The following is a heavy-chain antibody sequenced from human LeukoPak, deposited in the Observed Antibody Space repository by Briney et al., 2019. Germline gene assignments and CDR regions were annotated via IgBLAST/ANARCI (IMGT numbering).Heavy chain of an antibody. CDR1: GFTFSSYW. D-gene: IGHD3-9*01. Sequence: PGGSLRLSCAASGFTFSSYWMSWVRQAPGKGLEWVANINQDGSEKYYVDSVKGRFTISRDNAKKSLYLQMNSLRAEDTAVYYCARATTYDILTGFSDYWGQGTLVTVSS. CDR3: ARATTYDILTGFSDY. CDR2: INQDGSEK. J-gene: IGHJ4*02. V-gene: IGHV3-7*01.